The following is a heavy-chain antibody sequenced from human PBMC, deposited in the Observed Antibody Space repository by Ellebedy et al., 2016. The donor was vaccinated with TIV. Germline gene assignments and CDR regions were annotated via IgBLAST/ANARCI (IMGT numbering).Heavy chain of an antibody. CDR3: AMFPGGYDYFDY. J-gene: IGHJ4*02. Sequence: GGSLRLXXAASGFTFSSYSMNWVRQAPGKGLEWVSYISSSSSTIYYADSVKGRFTISRDNAKNSLYLQMNSLRAEDTAVYYCAMFPGGYDYFDYWGQGTLVTVSS. CDR1: GFTFSSYS. V-gene: IGHV3-48*04. D-gene: IGHD6-25*01. CDR2: ISSSSSTI.